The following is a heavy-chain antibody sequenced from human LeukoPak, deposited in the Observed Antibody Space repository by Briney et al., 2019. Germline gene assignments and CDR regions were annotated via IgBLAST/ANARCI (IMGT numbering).Heavy chain of an antibody. CDR3: ARAGPYYYDSSGYYYSEYFQH. CDR1: GFTFSSYW. D-gene: IGHD3-22*01. J-gene: IGHJ1*01. V-gene: IGHV3-74*01. Sequence: PGGSLRLSCAASGFTFSSYWMHWVRQAPGKGLVWVSRINSDGSSTSYADSVKGRFTISRHNAKNTLYLQMNSLRAEDTAVYYCARAGPYYYDSSGYYYSEYFQHWGQGTLVTVSS. CDR2: INSDGSST.